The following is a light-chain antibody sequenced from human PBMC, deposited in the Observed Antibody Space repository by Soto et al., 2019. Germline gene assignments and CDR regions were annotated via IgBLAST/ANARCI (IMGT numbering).Light chain of an antibody. CDR2: AAS. CDR1: QGISNY. Sequence: DIQMTQSTASLSASVGDRVTITCRASQGISNYLAWYQQKPGKEPKLLIYAASTLQSGVPSRISGSGSGTDFTLTISSLQPEDVANYYCQKYSSAPWTFGQGTKVEIK. V-gene: IGKV1-27*01. J-gene: IGKJ1*01. CDR3: QKYSSAPWT.